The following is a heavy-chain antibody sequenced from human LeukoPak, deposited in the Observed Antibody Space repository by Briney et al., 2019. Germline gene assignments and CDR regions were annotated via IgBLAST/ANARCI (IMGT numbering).Heavy chain of an antibody. D-gene: IGHD6-6*01. CDR3: ARRREYSSSSGNWFDP. CDR2: IYPGDSDT. J-gene: IGHJ5*02. CDR1: GYSFTSYW. V-gene: IGHV5-51*01. Sequence: GESLKISCKGSGYSFTSYWIGWVRQLPGKGLEWMGIIYPGDSDTRYSPSFQGQVTISADKSISTAYLQWSSLKASDTAMYYCARRREYSSSSGNWFDPWGQGTLVTVSS.